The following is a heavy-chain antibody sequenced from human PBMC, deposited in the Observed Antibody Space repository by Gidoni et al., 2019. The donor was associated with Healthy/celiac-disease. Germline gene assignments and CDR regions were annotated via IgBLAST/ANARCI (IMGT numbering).Heavy chain of an antibody. J-gene: IGHJ4*02. CDR3: ARAGFGELYPVDY. V-gene: IGHV1-46*01. CDR2: INPSGGST. D-gene: IGHD3-10*01. CDR1: GYTFTSYY. Sequence: QVQLVQSGAEVKKPGASVKVSCKASGYTFTSYYMHWVRQAPGQGLEWMGIINPSGGSTSYAQKSQGRVTMTRDTSTSTVSMELSSLRSEDTAVYYCARAGFGELYPVDYWGQGTLVTVSS.